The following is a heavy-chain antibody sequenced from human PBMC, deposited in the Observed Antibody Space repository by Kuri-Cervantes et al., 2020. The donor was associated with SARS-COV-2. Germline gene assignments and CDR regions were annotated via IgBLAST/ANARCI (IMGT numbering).Heavy chain of an antibody. V-gene: IGHV1-3*01. CDR2: INAGNGNT. J-gene: IGHJ6*02. CDR3: ARGFCGGDCYVYYYYYGMDV. Sequence: ASVKVSCKASGYTFTSYAMHWVRQAPGQRLEWMGWINAGNGNTKYSQKFQGRVTITTDTSTSTAYMELRSLRSDDTAVYYCARGFCGGDCYVYYYYYGMDVWGQGTTVTVSS. D-gene: IGHD2-21*02. CDR1: GYTFTSYA.